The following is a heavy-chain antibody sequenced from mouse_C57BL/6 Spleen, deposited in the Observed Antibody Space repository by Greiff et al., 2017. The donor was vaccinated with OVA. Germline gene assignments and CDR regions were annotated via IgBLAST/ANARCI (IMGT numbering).Heavy chain of an antibody. Sequence: VQLQQPGAELVKPGASVKLSCKASGYTFTSYWMQWVKQRPGQGLEWIGEIDPSDSYTNYNQKFKGKATLTVDTSSSTAYRQLSSLTSEDSAVYYCARSSLTCHFDYWGQGTTLTVSS. J-gene: IGHJ2*01. CDR1: GYTFTSYW. V-gene: IGHV1-50*01. CDR2: IDPSDSYT. D-gene: IGHD4-1*01. CDR3: ARSSLTCHFDY.